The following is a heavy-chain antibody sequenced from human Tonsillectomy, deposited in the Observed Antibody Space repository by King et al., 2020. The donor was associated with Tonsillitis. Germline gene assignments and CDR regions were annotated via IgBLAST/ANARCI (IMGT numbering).Heavy chain of an antibody. J-gene: IGHJ4*02. D-gene: IGHD3-3*01. CDR2: IYPDDSDT. V-gene: IGHV5-51*01. Sequence: QLVESGAEVKKPGESLKISCSGSGNSFNNYWIAWVRQMPGKGLEWMGIIYPDDSDTTYSPSFQGQGIISADKSISTAYLQWERLKASDTAMYYCARSLTIFGPADYWGQGTVVTVSS. CDR1: GNSFNNYW. CDR3: ARSLTIFGPADY.